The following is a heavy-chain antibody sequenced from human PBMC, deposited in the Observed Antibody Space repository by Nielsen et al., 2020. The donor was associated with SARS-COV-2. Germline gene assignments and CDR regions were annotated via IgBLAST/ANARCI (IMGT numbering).Heavy chain of an antibody. V-gene: IGHV3-30*03. CDR3: ASDNWGRMDV. J-gene: IGHJ6*02. D-gene: IGHD7-27*01. CDR1: GFTFSSYG. Sequence: GESLKISCAASGFTFSSYGMHWVRQAPGKGLEWVAVISYDGSNKYYADSVKGRFTISRDNSKNTLYLQMNSLRAEDTAVYYCASDNWGRMDVWGQGTTVTVSS. CDR2: ISYDGSNK.